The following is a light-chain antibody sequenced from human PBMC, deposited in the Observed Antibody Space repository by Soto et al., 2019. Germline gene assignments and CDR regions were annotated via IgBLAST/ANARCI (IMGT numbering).Light chain of an antibody. CDR2: DVS. Sequence: QSVLTQPASVSGSPGQSITISCTGTSSDVGGYNYVSWYQQYPGKAPTLMISDVSNRPSGVSNRFSGSKSGNTASLTISGLQAEDEADYYCSSYTGSSTLVLFGGGTTLTVL. V-gene: IGLV2-14*01. J-gene: IGLJ2*01. CDR1: SSDVGGYNY. CDR3: SSYTGSSTLVL.